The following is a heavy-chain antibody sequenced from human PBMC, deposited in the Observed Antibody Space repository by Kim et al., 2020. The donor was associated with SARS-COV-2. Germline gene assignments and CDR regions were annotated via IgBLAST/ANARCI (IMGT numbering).Heavy chain of an antibody. V-gene: IGHV2-5*01. J-gene: IGHJ3*02. CDR2: DK. CDR3: AQENSDAFDI. Sequence: DKRYSPSLKSRLTITKDTSKNQVVLTMTNMDPVDTATYYCAQENSDAFDIWGQGTMVTVSS.